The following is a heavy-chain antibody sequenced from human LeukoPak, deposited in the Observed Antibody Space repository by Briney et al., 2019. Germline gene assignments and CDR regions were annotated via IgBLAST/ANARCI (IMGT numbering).Heavy chain of an antibody. CDR3: SRQEGLPGVY. CDR2: IRTKANNYAT. CDR1: GFTFSVST. D-gene: IGHD2-21*02. Sequence: PGGSLKLSCAASGFTFSVSTVHWVRQASGKGLDWVGHIRTKANNYATAYASSVKGRFTISRDDSKNTAYLQMNSLKIEDTAVYYCSRQEGLPGVYWGEGTLVTVSS. V-gene: IGHV3-73*01. J-gene: IGHJ4*02.